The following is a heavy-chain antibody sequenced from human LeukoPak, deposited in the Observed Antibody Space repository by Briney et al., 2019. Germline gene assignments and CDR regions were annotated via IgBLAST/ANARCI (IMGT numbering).Heavy chain of an antibody. V-gene: IGHV3-21*01. Sequence: GGSLRLSCAASGFTFSRFGMNWVRQAPGRGLEWVSSISSSGSYMYYAGSVKGRFTISRDNAKNSLYLQMNSLRAEDTAVYYCASSDYYGSGSYWFDPWGQGTLVTVSS. CDR3: ASSDYYGSGSYWFDP. CDR2: ISSSGSYM. D-gene: IGHD3-10*01. CDR1: GFTFSRFG. J-gene: IGHJ5*02.